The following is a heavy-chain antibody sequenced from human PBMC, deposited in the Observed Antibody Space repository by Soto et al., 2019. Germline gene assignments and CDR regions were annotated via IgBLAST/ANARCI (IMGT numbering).Heavy chain of an antibody. J-gene: IGHJ6*02. CDR2: ISAYNGNT. D-gene: IGHD2-15*01. V-gene: IGHV1-18*01. Sequence: QVQLVQSGAEMKKPGASVKVSCKASGYTFTSYGISWVRQAPGQGLEWMGWISAYNGNTNYAQKLQGRVIMTTDTSTSTAYMELRSLRSDDTAVYYCARGGIVVVVAATYYYYGMDVWGQGTTVTVSS. CDR1: GYTFTSYG. CDR3: ARGGIVVVVAATYYYYGMDV.